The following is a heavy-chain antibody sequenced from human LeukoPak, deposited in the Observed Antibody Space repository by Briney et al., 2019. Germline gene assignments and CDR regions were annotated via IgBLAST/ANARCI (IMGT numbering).Heavy chain of an antibody. D-gene: IGHD3-3*01. V-gene: IGHV3-66*02. CDR3: AKGGFGSPLDY. CDR1: GFTVSDNY. Sequence: GGSLRLSCAASGFTVSDNYMNWVRQAPGKGLEWVSVFYTDGNIYYSDSVKGRFTISRDTSKNIVFLQMNSLRPEDTAIYFCAKGGFGSPLDYWGQGTLVTVSS. J-gene: IGHJ4*02. CDR2: FYTDGNI.